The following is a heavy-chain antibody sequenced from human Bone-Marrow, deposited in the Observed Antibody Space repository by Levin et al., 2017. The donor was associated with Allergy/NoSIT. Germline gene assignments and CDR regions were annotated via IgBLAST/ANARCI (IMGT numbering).Heavy chain of an antibody. CDR3: ARIYDSSGYYSGVGAFDI. V-gene: IGHV3-7*01. J-gene: IGHJ3*02. CDR2: IKYDGSEK. Sequence: LSLTCAASVFPFDASWMTWVRQAPGKGLEWVAKIKYDGSEKKYVDSVKGRFTIARDNAKNLLFLQMNNLRAEDTAVYYCARIYDSSGYYSGVGAFDIWGQGTTVTVSS. CDR1: VFPFDASW. D-gene: IGHD3-22*01.